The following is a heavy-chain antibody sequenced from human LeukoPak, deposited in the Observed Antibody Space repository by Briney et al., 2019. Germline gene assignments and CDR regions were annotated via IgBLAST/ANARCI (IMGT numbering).Heavy chain of an antibody. Sequence: GGSLRLSCAASGFTFSSYAMYWVRQAPGKGLEWVSGIFGSGGSTHYADSVKGRFTISRDNSKNTVYLQMNSPRAEDTAVYYCAKTTTGYSSGRFPGWPVDYWGQGTLVTVSS. V-gene: IGHV3-23*01. CDR2: IFGSGGST. D-gene: IGHD6-19*01. CDR3: AKTTTGYSSGRFPGWPVDY. CDR1: GFTFSSYA. J-gene: IGHJ4*02.